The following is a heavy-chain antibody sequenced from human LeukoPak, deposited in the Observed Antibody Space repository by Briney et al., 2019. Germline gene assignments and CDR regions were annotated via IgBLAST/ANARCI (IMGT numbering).Heavy chain of an antibody. D-gene: IGHD2-15*01. CDR3: ARYPSGGPLEGAFDY. CDR1: GYTFTGYY. CDR2: INPNSGGT. V-gene: IGHV1-2*02. Sequence: ASVKVSCKASGYTFTGYYMHWVRQAPGQGLERMGWINPNSGGTNYAQKFQGRVTMTRDTSISTAYMELSRLRSDDTAVYYCARYPSGGPLEGAFDYWGQGTLVTVSS. J-gene: IGHJ4*02.